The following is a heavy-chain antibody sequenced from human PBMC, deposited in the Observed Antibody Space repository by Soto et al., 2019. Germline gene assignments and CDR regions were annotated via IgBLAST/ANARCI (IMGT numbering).Heavy chain of an antibody. D-gene: IGHD3-10*01. J-gene: IGHJ4*02. CDR3: VRHEGRIMVRGVTGLRVGFFDY. CDR2: IYYSGSI. Sequence: SETLSLTCTVSGGSISSNTYYWGWIRQSPGKGLEWIGSIYYSGSIYYNPSLKSRVIISVDTSKNQFSLKLISVTAADTAVYYCVRHEGRIMVRGVTGLRVGFFDYWGQGRLVT. CDR1: GGSISSNTYY. V-gene: IGHV4-39*01.